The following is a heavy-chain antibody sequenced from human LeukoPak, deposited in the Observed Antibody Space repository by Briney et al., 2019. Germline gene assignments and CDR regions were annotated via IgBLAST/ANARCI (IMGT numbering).Heavy chain of an antibody. D-gene: IGHD4-17*01. CDR1: GYTFTDYF. J-gene: IGHJ3*02. V-gene: IGHV1-2*06. CDR2: INPNSGGT. Sequence: GASVRVSCKTSGYTFTDYFVHWVRQAPGQGLEWMGRINPNSGGTNYAQKFQGRVTMTRDTSTSTAYMELSRLRSDDTAVYYCASPIRDYGDYVNAFDIWGQGTMVTVSS. CDR3: ASPIRDYGDYVNAFDI.